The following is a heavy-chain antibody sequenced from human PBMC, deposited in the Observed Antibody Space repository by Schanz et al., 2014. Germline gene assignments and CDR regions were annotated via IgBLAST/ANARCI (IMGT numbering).Heavy chain of an antibody. CDR1: GYTFTSYA. V-gene: IGHV7-4-1*02. J-gene: IGHJ4*02. Sequence: QVQLVQSGSELKKPGASVKVSCKASGYTFTSYAMNWVRQAPGQGLEWVGWINTNTGNPTYAQGFTGRFVFSLDTSVRTASLQLSSLKAEDTAAYYCTTETIAMAGTFSIWGQGTLVTVSS. CDR2: INTNTGNP. CDR3: TTETIAMAGTFSI. D-gene: IGHD6-19*01.